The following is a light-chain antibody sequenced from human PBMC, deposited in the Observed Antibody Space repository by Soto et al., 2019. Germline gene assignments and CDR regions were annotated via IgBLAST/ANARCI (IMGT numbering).Light chain of an antibody. V-gene: IGKV1D-16*01. CDR1: EDINGC. CDR2: AAS. CDR3: QHYNIYPLT. Sequence: DVQMTQSPSSLSASVGDRVTITCRASEDINGCLAWYQQKPGTAPKSLIYAASILQAGVPSRFSGSGSGTDFTLTISSLQPEDSATYYRQHYNIYPLTFGGGTKVEIK. J-gene: IGKJ4*01.